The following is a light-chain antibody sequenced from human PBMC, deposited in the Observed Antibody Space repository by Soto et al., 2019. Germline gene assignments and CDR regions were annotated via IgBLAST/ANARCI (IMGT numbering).Light chain of an antibody. Sequence: EVVLTQSPGTLSLSVGERATLSCRASQSVASNHLAWYQQKPGQAPRLLIYGASTRAAGIPDRFSGSGSGTDFTLTISRLEPEDFGVFFCHHYGRSPIFNFGPGTTVDMK. CDR2: GAS. V-gene: IGKV3-20*01. CDR3: HHYGRSPIFN. J-gene: IGKJ3*01. CDR1: QSVASNH.